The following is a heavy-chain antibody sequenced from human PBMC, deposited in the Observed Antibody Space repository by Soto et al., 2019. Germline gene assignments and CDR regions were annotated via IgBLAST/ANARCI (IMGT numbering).Heavy chain of an antibody. CDR3: AHSRRGDGYNSYYFDY. CDR2: IYWDDDK. D-gene: IGHD1-1*01. Sequence: QITLKESGPTLVKPTQTLTLTCTFSGFSLRTSGVGVGWIRQPPGEALEWLALIYWDDDKRYSPSLKSRLTITKDTSKNQVVLTMTNMDPVDTATYYCAHSRRGDGYNSYYFDYWGQGTLVTVSS. J-gene: IGHJ4*02. CDR1: GFSLRTSGVG. V-gene: IGHV2-5*02.